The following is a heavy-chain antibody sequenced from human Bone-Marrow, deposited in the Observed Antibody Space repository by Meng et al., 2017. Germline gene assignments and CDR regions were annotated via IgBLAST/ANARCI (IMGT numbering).Heavy chain of an antibody. J-gene: IGHJ1*01. Sequence: GESLKISCAASGFTFSSYGMHWVRQAPGKGLEWVAVIWYDGSNKYYADSVKGRFTISRDNSKNTLYLQMNSLRAEDTAVYYCARGSGYHTTEYFQHWGQGTLVTVSS. CDR1: GFTFSSYG. CDR3: ARGSGYHTTEYFQH. V-gene: IGHV3-33*01. D-gene: IGHD3-22*01. CDR2: IWYDGSNK.